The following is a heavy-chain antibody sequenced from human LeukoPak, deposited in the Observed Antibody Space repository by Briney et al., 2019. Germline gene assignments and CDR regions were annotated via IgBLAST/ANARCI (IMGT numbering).Heavy chain of an antibody. CDR3: TRDPTPLFGGMDV. Sequence: GGSLRLSCAASGFTFNSYSMNWVRQAPGKGLEWVSSISSSSSSYIYYADSLKGRFTISRDNAKNSLYLQMNSLRAEDTAVYYCTRDPTPLFGGMDVWGKGTTVTVSS. CDR1: GFTFNSYS. V-gene: IGHV3-21*01. D-gene: IGHD3-10*02. J-gene: IGHJ6*04. CDR2: ISSSSSSYI.